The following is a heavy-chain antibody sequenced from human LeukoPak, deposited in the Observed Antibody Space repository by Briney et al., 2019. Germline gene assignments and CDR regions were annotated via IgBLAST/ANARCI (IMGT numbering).Heavy chain of an antibody. Sequence: QTGGSLRLSCAASGFTFGDYAMHWVRQAPGKGLEWVSLISGDGGTTYYADSVKGRFTISRDSSKNSLYLQMNSLRTEDTALYFCAKVLRRYCSGGSCYGHDFDYWGQGTLVTVSS. CDR3: AKVLRRYCSGGSCYGHDFDY. J-gene: IGHJ4*02. D-gene: IGHD2-15*01. CDR2: ISGDGGTT. V-gene: IGHV3-43*02. CDR1: GFTFGDYA.